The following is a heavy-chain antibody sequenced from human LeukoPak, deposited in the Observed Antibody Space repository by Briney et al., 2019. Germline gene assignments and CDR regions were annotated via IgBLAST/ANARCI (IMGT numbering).Heavy chain of an antibody. CDR1: GFTFSSYG. J-gene: IGHJ4*02. D-gene: IGHD6-19*01. CDR2: ISYDGSNK. CDR3: AKDRWLVPHY. Sequence: GGSLRLSCAASGFTFSSYGMHWVRQAPGKGLEWVAVISYDGSNKYYADSVKGRFTISRDNSKSTLYLQMNSLRAEDTAVYYCAKDRWLVPHYWGQGTLVTVSS. V-gene: IGHV3-30*18.